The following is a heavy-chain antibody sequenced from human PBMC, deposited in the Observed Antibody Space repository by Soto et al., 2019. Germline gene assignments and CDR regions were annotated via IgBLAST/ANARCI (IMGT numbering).Heavy chain of an antibody. J-gene: IGHJ4*02. CDR1: GFSLTTSGVG. V-gene: IGHV2-5*02. CDR3: AHRVLRTVFGLVTTTAIYFDF. CDR2: IYWDDDK. Sequence: QITLNESDPTVVRPTETLTLTCRFSGFSLTTSGVGVGWIRQSPGKAPEWLALIYWDDDKRYSASLKSRLTITKDTSKNQVVLTVSDLDPTDTATYYCAHRVLRTVFGLVTTTAIYFDFWGQGTPVAVSS. D-gene: IGHD3-3*01.